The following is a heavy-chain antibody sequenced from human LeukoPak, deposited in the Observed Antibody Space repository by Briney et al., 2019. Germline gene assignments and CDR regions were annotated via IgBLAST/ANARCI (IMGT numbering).Heavy chain of an antibody. Sequence: GGSLRLSCAASGFSFNHYGMHWFRQAPGKGLEWVASISYHTTDKFYADSVKGRFTISRDNSLDTLYLQMNSLRVEDTAIYYCAKPTTETTSYFFDYWGQGTLVTVSS. V-gene: IGHV3-30*18. D-gene: IGHD4-17*01. CDR1: GFSFNHYG. CDR2: ISYHTTDK. J-gene: IGHJ4*02. CDR3: AKPTTETTSYFFDY.